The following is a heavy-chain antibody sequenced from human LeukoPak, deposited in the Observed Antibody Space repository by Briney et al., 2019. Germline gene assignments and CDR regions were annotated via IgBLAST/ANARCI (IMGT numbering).Heavy chain of an antibody. Sequence: PSETLSLTCTVSGYSISSGYFWGWMRQPPGKGLEWIGSIYQSETAHYNPSLKSRVTISVDTSKNQFSLKLSSVTAADTAVYYCARVQASGRCTNGVCYYSEYWGQGTLVTVSS. J-gene: IGHJ4*02. CDR3: ARVQASGRCTNGVCYYSEY. V-gene: IGHV4-38-2*02. D-gene: IGHD2-8*01. CDR2: IYQSETA. CDR1: GYSISSGYF.